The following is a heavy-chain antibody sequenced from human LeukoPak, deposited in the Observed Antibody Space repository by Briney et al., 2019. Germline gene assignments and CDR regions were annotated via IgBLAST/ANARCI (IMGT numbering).Heavy chain of an antibody. CDR2: ISGSGGST. D-gene: IGHD6-19*01. J-gene: IGHJ4*02. CDR3: AQALRPYSSSGGGGYHFDY. Sequence: GGSLTLPCGASGFTFSCYAMSWVRQAPGKGLEWVSAISGSGGSTYYADPEKGRFTITRDNSKDTLYLQMNSLRAEDTAVYYCAQALRPYSSSGGGGYHFDYWGQGTRVTVSS. V-gene: IGHV3-23*01. CDR1: GFTFSCYA.